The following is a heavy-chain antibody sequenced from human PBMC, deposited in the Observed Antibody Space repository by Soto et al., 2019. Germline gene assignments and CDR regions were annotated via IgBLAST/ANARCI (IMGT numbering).Heavy chain of an antibody. CDR3: AKDRGTTGTPVGYGMDV. CDR2: ISWNSGSI. V-gene: IGHV3-9*01. D-gene: IGHD1-1*01. CDR1: GFTFPDYA. J-gene: IGHJ6*02. Sequence: LRLSCAASGFTFPDYAMHWVRQAPGKGLEWVSVISWNSGSIVYAESVKGRFTISRDNAKNSLYLQMNSLRTEDTALYYCAKDRGTTGTPVGYGMDVWGQGTTVTVSS.